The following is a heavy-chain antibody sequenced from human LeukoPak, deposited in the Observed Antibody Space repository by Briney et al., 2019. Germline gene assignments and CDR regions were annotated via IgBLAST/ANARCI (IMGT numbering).Heavy chain of an antibody. Sequence: GGSLRLSCAASGFTFSSYAMHWVRQAPGKGLEWVAVISYDGSNKYYADSVKGRFTISRDNSKNTLYLQMNSLRAEDTAVYYCAKEPSSSWYFDYWGQGTLVTVSS. CDR1: GFTFSSYA. V-gene: IGHV3-30-3*01. J-gene: IGHJ4*02. CDR2: ISYDGSNK. CDR3: AKEPSSSWYFDY. D-gene: IGHD6-13*01.